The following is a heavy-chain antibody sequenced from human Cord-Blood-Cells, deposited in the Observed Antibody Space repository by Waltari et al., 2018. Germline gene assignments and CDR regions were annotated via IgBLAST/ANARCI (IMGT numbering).Heavy chain of an antibody. Sequence: EVQLVESGGGLVQPGRSLRLSCAASGFTFDDYAMHWVRQAPGKGLEWVSGISWNRGSIGYADSVKGRFTISRDNAKNSLYLQMNSLRAEDTALYYCAKGPGWFYFDYWGQGTLVTVSS. D-gene: IGHD6-19*01. CDR2: ISWNRGSI. J-gene: IGHJ4*02. CDR3: AKGPGWFYFDY. V-gene: IGHV3-9*01. CDR1: GFTFDDYA.